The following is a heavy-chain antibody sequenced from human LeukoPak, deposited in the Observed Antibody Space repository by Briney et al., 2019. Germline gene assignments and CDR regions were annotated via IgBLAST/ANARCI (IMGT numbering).Heavy chain of an antibody. CDR1: GFTFSSYW. CDR2: IKQDESEK. J-gene: IGHJ4*02. V-gene: IGHV3-7*01. CDR3: ARGYGQWAY. D-gene: IGHD2-8*01. Sequence: PGGSLRLSCVASGFTFSSYWMSWVRQAPGKGLEWVATIKQDESEKYYVDSVKGRFTISRDNAKNSLYLQMNSLRAEDTALYYCARGYGQWAYWGQGTLVTVSS.